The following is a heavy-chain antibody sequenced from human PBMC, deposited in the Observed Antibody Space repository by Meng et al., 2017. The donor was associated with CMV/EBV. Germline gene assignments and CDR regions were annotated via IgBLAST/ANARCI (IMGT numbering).Heavy chain of an antibody. CDR2: INHSGST. V-gene: IGHV4-34*01. CDR3: AKALNDFWSGYYTGLYYYYGMDV. D-gene: IGHD3-3*01. CDR1: SGSFSGYY. Sequence: SETLSLTCAVYSGSFSGYYWSWIRQPPGKGLEWIGEINHSGSTNYNPSLKSRVTISVDTSKNQFSLKLSSVTAEDTAVYYCAKALNDFWSGYYTGLYYYYGMDVWGQGTTVTVSS. J-gene: IGHJ6*02.